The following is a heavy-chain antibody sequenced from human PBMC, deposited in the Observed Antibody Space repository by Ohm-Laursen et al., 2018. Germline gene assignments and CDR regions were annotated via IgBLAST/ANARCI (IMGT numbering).Heavy chain of an antibody. Sequence: GSLRLSCAASGFTFSDYYMSWIRQAPGKGLEWVSYISSSGSTIYYADSVKGRFTISRDKFKNTLDLQMHGLRVEDTAVYYCARDEEYRDFYYYGMDVWGQGTTVIVSS. CDR2: ISSSGSTI. V-gene: IGHV3-11*04. D-gene: IGHD5-18*01. CDR3: ARDEEYRDFYYYGMDV. CDR1: GFTFSDYY. J-gene: IGHJ6*02.